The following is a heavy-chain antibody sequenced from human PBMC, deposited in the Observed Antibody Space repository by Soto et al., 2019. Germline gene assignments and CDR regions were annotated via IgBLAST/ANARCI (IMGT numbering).Heavy chain of an antibody. D-gene: IGHD3-3*01. CDR3: ARAPVGLDTISYFDY. CDR2: IYNGGST. J-gene: IGHJ4*02. CDR1: GDSVSSVGFH. Sequence: TLSLTCTVSGDSVSSVGFHWAWPRRPPGKGLEWIGYIYNGGSTYYRPSLESRMHMPLDATRNHYSLRLTSVTAADTAVYFCARAPVGLDTISYFDYWGQGKLVTVSS. V-gene: IGHV4-30-4*01.